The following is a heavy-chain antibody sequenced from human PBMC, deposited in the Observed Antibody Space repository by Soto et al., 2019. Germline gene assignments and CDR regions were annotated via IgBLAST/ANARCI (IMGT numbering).Heavy chain of an antibody. D-gene: IGHD5-18*01. Sequence: WETLALTCSVSGYSIRRRKWWSWVRQSPGRGLEWIGDIYHSGATNYNPSLKSRLTMSVDKSKNEFSMKLVSVTAADTAIYFCAIDKSTMEGYKSFDSCGPGPLVTV. V-gene: IGHV4-4*02. CDR1: GYSIRRRKW. CDR2: IYHSGAT. CDR3: AIDKSTMEGYKSFDS. J-gene: IGHJ5*01.